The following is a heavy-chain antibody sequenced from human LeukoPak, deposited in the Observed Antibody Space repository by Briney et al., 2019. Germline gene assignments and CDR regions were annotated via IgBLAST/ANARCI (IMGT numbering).Heavy chain of an antibody. V-gene: IGHV4-61*02. CDR1: GGSISSGSYY. CDR2: IFTSGST. Sequence: SETLSLTCTVSGGSISSGSYYWSWIRQPAGKGLEWIGRIFTSGSTNYNPSLKSRVTVSLDRSKNQFSLKLSSVIAADTAVYYCASGTGQLGLLDYWGQGTLVTVSS. D-gene: IGHD2-2*01. J-gene: IGHJ4*02. CDR3: ASGTGQLGLLDY.